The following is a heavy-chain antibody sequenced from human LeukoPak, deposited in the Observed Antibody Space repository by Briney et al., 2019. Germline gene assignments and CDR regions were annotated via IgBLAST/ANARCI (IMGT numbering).Heavy chain of an antibody. J-gene: IGHJ5*01. D-gene: IGHD1-26*01. Sequence: SVKVSCKASGGTFSRYGFSWVRQAPGQGPEWMGGIIPLFDVANYAQKLQDRVTITADESTSTAYMELSSLRSDDTAVYYCAKWEGDPQFFDSWGQGTLVIVSS. CDR1: GGTFSRYG. CDR2: IIPLFDVA. CDR3: AKWEGDPQFFDS. V-gene: IGHV1-69*13.